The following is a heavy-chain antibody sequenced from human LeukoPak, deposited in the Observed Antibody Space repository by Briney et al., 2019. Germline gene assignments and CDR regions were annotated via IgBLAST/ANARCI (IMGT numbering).Heavy chain of an antibody. CDR1: GFTFSSYS. V-gene: IGHV3-21*01. Sequence: KAGGSLRLSCAASGFTFSSYSMNWVRQAPGKGLEWVSYISSSSSYIYYADSVKGRFTISRDNAKNSLYLQMNSLRAEDTAVYYCARERGGEFDYWGQGTLLTVSS. CDR2: ISSSSSYI. CDR3: ARERGGEFDY. J-gene: IGHJ4*02. D-gene: IGHD2-21*01.